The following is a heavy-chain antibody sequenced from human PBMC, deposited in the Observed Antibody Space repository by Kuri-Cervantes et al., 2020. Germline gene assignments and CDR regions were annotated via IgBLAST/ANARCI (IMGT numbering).Heavy chain of an antibody. J-gene: IGHJ4*02. Sequence: LSLTCAASGFTFSSYDMHWVRQATGKGLEWVSAIGTAGDTYYPGSVKGRFTISRENAKDSLYLQMNSLRAEDTAVYYCARIYGAYFDYWGQGTLVTVSS. CDR3: ARIYGAYFDY. CDR2: IGTAGDT. CDR1: GFTFSSYD. D-gene: IGHD4-17*01. V-gene: IGHV3-13*01.